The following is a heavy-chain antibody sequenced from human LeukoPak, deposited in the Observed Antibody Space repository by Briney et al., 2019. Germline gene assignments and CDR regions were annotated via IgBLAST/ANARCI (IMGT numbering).Heavy chain of an antibody. V-gene: IGHV4-39*01. CDR2: IFYSGNT. CDR3: ARGRTVRGVIKFYYYMDV. Sequence: SETLSLTCTVSGGSINSSSYYWGWIRQPPGKGLEWIGSIFYSGNTYDNPSLKSRVTISVDTSKKQFSLRLSSVTAADTAVYYCARGRTVRGVIKFYYYMDVWGKGTTVTVSS. D-gene: IGHD3-10*01. CDR1: GGSINSSSYY. J-gene: IGHJ6*03.